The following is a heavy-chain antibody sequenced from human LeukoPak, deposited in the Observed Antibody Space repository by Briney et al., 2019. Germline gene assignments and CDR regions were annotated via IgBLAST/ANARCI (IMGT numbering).Heavy chain of an antibody. CDR3: ARGSYDSSGYGFNAEYFQH. V-gene: IGHV1-2*02. CDR1: GYTFTGYY. D-gene: IGHD3-22*01. CDR2: INPNSGGT. Sequence: ASVKVSCKASGYTFTGYYMHWVRQAPGQGLEWMGWINPNSGGTNYTQRFQGRVTMTRDMSTSTVYMELSSLRSEDTAVYYCARGSYDSSGYGFNAEYFQHWGQGTLVTVSS. J-gene: IGHJ1*01.